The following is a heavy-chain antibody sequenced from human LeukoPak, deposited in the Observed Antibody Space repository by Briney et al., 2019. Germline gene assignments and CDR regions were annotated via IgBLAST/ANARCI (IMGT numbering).Heavy chain of an antibody. Sequence: PSETLSLTCSVSRGSISTYYWSWIRQPPGKGLEWIGYNYNRGTTNYNPYLKSRVTISVDRSKNQFSLSLTSVTAADTAVYYCARERASAGPHFEHWGRGILVTVSS. CDR3: ARERASAGPHFEH. D-gene: IGHD6-13*01. V-gene: IGHV4-59*01. CDR1: RGSISTYY. CDR2: NYNRGTT. J-gene: IGHJ4*02.